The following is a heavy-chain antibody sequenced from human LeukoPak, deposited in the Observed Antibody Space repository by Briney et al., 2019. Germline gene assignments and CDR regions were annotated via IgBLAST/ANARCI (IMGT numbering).Heavy chain of an antibody. CDR1: GGSISFYY. CDR3: ARSNDGSGSYHIDY. Sequence: PSETLSLTCTVSGGSISFYYWSWIRQPPGKGLEWIGYIYYSGSTNYNPSLKSRVTISVDTSKNQFSLKLSSVTAADTAVYYCARSNDGSGSYHIDYWGQGTLVPVSS. D-gene: IGHD3-10*01. CDR2: IYYSGST. J-gene: IGHJ4*02. V-gene: IGHV4-59*12.